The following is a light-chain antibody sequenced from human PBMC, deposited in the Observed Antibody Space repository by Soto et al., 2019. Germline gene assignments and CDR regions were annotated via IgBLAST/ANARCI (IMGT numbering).Light chain of an antibody. CDR2: GNS. Sequence: QSVLTQPPSVSGAPGQRGTISCTGSSSNIGAGYDVHWYQQLPGTAPKLLIYGNSNRPSGVPDRFSGSKSGTSASLAITGLQADDESDYYCQSYDSSLSGSAVFGGRTKLTVL. J-gene: IGLJ2*01. V-gene: IGLV1-40*01. CDR1: SSNIGAGYD. CDR3: QSYDSSLSGSAV.